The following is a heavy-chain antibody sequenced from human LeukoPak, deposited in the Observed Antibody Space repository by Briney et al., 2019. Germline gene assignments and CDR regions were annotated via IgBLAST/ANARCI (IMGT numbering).Heavy chain of an antibody. D-gene: IGHD3-22*01. J-gene: IGHJ1*01. CDR2: ISAYNGNT. Sequence: ASVKVSCKASGGTFSSYAISWVRQAPGQGLEWMGWISAYNGNTNYAQKLQGRVTMTTDTSTSTAYMELRSLRSDDTAVYYCARERSYYDSSGYYRAEYFQHWGQGTLVTVSS. V-gene: IGHV1-18*01. CDR3: ARERSYYDSSGYYRAEYFQH. CDR1: GGTFSSYA.